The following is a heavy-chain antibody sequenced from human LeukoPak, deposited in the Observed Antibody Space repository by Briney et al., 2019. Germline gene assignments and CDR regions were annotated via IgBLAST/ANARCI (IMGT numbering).Heavy chain of an antibody. Sequence: GGSLRLSCAASGVTFSSYAMSWVRQAPGKGLEWVSAISGSGGSTYYADSVKGRFTISRDNPKNTLYLQMNSLRAEDTAVYYCAKVPGYDILTGYLDYWGQGTLVTVSS. CDR1: GVTFSSYA. J-gene: IGHJ4*02. D-gene: IGHD3-9*01. V-gene: IGHV3-23*01. CDR3: AKVPGYDILTGYLDY. CDR2: ISGSGGST.